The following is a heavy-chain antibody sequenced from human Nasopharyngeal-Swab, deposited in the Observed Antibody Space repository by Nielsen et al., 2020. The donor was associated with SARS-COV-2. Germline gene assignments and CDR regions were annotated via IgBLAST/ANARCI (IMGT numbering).Heavy chain of an antibody. CDR3: ASRGGRWLQPVGYGMDV. D-gene: IGHD5-24*01. Sequence: SVKVSCKASGGTFSSYAISWVRQAPGQGLEWMGGIIPIFGTANYAQKFQGRVTITADESTSTAYMELSSLRSEDTAVDYCASRGGRWLQPVGYGMDVWGQGTTVTVSS. CDR1: GGTFSSYA. J-gene: IGHJ6*02. V-gene: IGHV1-69*13. CDR2: IIPIFGTA.